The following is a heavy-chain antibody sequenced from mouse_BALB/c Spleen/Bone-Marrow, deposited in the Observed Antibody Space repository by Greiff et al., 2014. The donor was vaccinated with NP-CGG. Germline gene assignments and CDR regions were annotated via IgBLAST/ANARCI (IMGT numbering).Heavy chain of an antibody. Sequence: VQRVESGAELMKPGASVKISCKATGYTFSSYWIEWVKQRPGHGLEWIGEILPGSGSTNYNEKFKGKATFTADKSSNTAYMQLSSLTSEDSAFYYCARGGVRGGYWYFDVWGAGTTVTVSS. CDR2: ILPGSGST. J-gene: IGHJ1*01. CDR1: GYTFSSYW. CDR3: ARGGVRGGYWYFDV. V-gene: IGHV1-9*01.